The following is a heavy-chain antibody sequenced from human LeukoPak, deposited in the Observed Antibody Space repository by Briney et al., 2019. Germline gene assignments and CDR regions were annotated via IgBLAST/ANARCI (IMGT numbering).Heavy chain of an antibody. V-gene: IGHV3-74*01. CDR2: INSDGSST. CDR1: GFTFSSYW. CDR3: ARADYYDFWSGYYRD. D-gene: IGHD3-3*01. J-gene: IGHJ4*02. Sequence: GRSLRLSCAASGFTFSSYWMHWVRQAPGKGLVWVSRINSDGSSTSYADSVKGRFTISRDNAKNTLYLQMNSLRAEDTAVYYCARADYYDFWSGYYRDWGQGTLVTVSS.